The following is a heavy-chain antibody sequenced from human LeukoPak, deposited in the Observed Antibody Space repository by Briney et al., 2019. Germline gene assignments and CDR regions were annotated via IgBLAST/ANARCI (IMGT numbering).Heavy chain of an antibody. V-gene: IGHV3-23*01. CDR2: ISGSGGST. Sequence: PGGSLRLSCTASGFTFGDYAMSWFRQAPGKGLEWVSAISGSGGSTYYADSVKGRFTISRDNSKNTLYLQMNSLRAEDTAVYYCAKFHTAMTNFDYWGQGTLVTVSS. CDR3: AKFHTAMTNFDY. D-gene: IGHD5-18*01. CDR1: GFTFGDYA. J-gene: IGHJ4*02.